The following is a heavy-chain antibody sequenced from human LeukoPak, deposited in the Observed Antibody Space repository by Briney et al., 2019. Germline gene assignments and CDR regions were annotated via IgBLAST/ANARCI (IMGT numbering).Heavy chain of an antibody. Sequence: PAETLSLTCTVSGGSISSSSYHWGWIRQPPGKGLEWIGTIYSSGCSYYNPSLKSRLTISVDTSRNQFSLKLSSVTASDTAVYYCATRYGSGTYPRYYFDSWGQGTLVTVSS. CDR1: GGSISSSSYH. CDR2: IYSSGCS. V-gene: IGHV4-39*01. D-gene: IGHD3-10*01. CDR3: ATRYGSGTYPRYYFDS. J-gene: IGHJ4*02.